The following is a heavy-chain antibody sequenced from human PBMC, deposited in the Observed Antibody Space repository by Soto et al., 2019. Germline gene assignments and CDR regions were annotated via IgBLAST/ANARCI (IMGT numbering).Heavy chain of an antibody. V-gene: IGHV4-59*01. Sequence: SETLSLTCTVSGGSISSYYWSWIRQPPGKGLEWIGYIYYSGSTNYNPSLKSRVTISVDTSKNQFSLKLSSVTAADTAVYYCARVFDGYWYFDLWGRGTLVTVSS. CDR1: GGSISSYY. J-gene: IGHJ2*01. D-gene: IGHD3-9*01. CDR3: ARVFDGYWYFDL. CDR2: IYYSGST.